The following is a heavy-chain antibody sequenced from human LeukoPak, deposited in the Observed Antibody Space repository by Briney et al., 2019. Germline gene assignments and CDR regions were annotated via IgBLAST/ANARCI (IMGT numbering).Heavy chain of an antibody. V-gene: IGHV3-21*01. D-gene: IGHD6-13*01. J-gene: IGHJ3*02. Sequence: GGSLRLSCAASGFTVSSNYMNWVRQAPGKGLEWVSSISSSSSYIYYADSVKGRFTISRDNAKNSLYLQMNSLRAEDTAVYYCARDAGIAAAGDAFDIWGQGTMVTVSS. CDR1: GFTVSSNY. CDR3: ARDAGIAAAGDAFDI. CDR2: ISSSSSYI.